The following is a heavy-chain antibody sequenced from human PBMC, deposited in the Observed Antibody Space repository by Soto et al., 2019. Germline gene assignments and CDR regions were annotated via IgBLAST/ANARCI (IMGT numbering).Heavy chain of an antibody. CDR1: GYSFTNYW. CDR3: ARVPSDYGGGY. CDR2: VSPVDSNT. V-gene: IGHV5-51*01. Sequence: PGESLKISCKASGYSFTNYWIGWVRQMPGKGLEWMGIVSPVDSNTRYSPSFQGQVTISVDRSIYTAYLQWSSLKASDTAMYYCARVPSDYGGGYWGQGTQVT. J-gene: IGHJ4*02. D-gene: IGHD4-17*01.